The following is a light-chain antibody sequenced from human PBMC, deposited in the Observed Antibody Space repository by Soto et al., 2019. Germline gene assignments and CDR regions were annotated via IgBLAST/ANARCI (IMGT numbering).Light chain of an antibody. CDR2: GAS. CDR1: QSIISNN. Sequence: EIVLTQSPGTLSLSPGERATLSCRASQSIISNNLAWYQQKPGQAPRLLIYGASSRATGIPDRFSGSGSGTDFTLSISRMEAVDFAVYYCHQYDRAPRTFGQGTKVETK. CDR3: HQYDRAPRT. V-gene: IGKV3-20*01. J-gene: IGKJ1*01.